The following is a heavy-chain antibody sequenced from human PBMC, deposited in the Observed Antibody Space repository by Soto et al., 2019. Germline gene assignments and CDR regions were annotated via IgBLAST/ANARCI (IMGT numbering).Heavy chain of an antibody. Sequence: EAQLVESGGGLVQPGGSLRLSCADSGFSFGSYWMHWVRQGPGKGLVWVARINTDGSSTNYAASVKGRFTISRDNAKNTLYLQMNSLRAEDTAVYYCARSPGGYYIDWGQGTMVTVSS. CDR2: INTDGSST. V-gene: IGHV3-74*01. J-gene: IGHJ3*01. CDR1: GFSFGSYW. D-gene: IGHD3-9*01. CDR3: ARSPGGYYID.